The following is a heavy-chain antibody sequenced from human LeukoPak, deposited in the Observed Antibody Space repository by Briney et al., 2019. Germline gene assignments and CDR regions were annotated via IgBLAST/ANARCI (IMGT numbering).Heavy chain of an antibody. D-gene: IGHD5-18*01. CDR2: INPSGGST. CDR3: ARDYVDTAMVTWFDP. J-gene: IGHJ5*02. V-gene: IGHV1-46*01. Sequence: ASVKVSCKASGYTFTSYYMHWVRQAPGQGLEWMGIINPSGGSTSYAQKFQGRVTMTRDTSTSTVYMELSSLRSEGTAVYYCARDYVDTAMVTWFDPWGQGTLVTVSS. CDR1: GYTFTSYY.